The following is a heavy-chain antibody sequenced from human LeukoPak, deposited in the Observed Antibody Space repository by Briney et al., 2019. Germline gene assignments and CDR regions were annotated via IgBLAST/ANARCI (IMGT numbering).Heavy chain of an antibody. Sequence: PSETLSLTSTVSGGSISSYYWCSIRQPPGRGLEWIGYIYYSGSTNYNPSLKSRVTISVETSKNQFSLKLSSVTAADTAVYYCARNDLEMATIGGGFDYWGQGTLVTVSS. D-gene: IGHD5-24*01. CDR3: ARNDLEMATIGGGFDY. CDR2: IYYSGST. V-gene: IGHV4-59*01. CDR1: GGSISSYY. J-gene: IGHJ4*02.